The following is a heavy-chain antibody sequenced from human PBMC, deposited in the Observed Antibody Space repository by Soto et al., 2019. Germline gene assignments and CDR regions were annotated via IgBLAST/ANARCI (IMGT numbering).Heavy chain of an antibody. D-gene: IGHD4-17*01. CDR1: GGSVSSGRYY. CDR2: IYYSGST. Sequence: SETMSLTCTVSGGSVSSGRYYWSWIRQPPEKGLEWIGYIYYSGSTNYNPSLKSRVTISVDTSKNQFSLKLSSVTAADTAVYYCASCPLTTVTTLAYYGMDVWGQGTTVTVSS. J-gene: IGHJ6*02. CDR3: ASCPLTTVTTLAYYGMDV. V-gene: IGHV4-61*01.